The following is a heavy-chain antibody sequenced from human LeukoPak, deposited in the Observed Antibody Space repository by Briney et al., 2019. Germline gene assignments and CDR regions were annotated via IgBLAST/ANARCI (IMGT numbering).Heavy chain of an antibody. D-gene: IGHD3-10*01. CDR3: ARASGSYGSGSYYYYGMDV. J-gene: IGHJ6*04. Sequence: SETLSLTCAVSGGSISSSSYYWGWIRQPPGKGLEWIGSIYYSGSTYYNPSLKSRVTISVDTSKNQFSLKLSSVTAADTAVYYCARASGSYGSGSYYYYGMDVWGKGTTVTVSS. V-gene: IGHV4-39*01. CDR1: GGSISSSSYY. CDR2: IYYSGST.